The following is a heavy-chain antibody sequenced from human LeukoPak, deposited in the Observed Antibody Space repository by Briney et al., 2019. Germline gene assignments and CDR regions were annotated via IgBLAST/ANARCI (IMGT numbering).Heavy chain of an antibody. V-gene: IGHV3-66*01. CDR2: IYGGGNT. J-gene: IGHJ4*02. Sequence: PGGSLRLSCAASGLTVSSNYMIWVRQAPGKGLEWVSVIYGGGNTYYSDSVKGRFTIPRDNSRNTLSLQMNSLRAEDTAVYYCARDSTVYYRAGYWGQGTLVTVSS. CDR1: GLTVSSNY. D-gene: IGHD3-22*01. CDR3: ARDSTVYYRAGY.